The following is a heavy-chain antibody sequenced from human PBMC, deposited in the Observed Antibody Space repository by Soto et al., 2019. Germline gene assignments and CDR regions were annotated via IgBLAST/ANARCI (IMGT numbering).Heavy chain of an antibody. Sequence: GESLKISCKGSGYNFASYWIGWVRQMPGKGLEWMGIIYPGDSHTTYSPSFQGQVTISADQFISTAYLQWSSLKASDTAMYYCARTSSGSYDGFDYWGQGTLVTVSS. D-gene: IGHD1-26*01. J-gene: IGHJ4*02. V-gene: IGHV5-51*01. CDR2: IYPGDSHT. CDR3: ARTSSGSYDGFDY. CDR1: GYNFASYW.